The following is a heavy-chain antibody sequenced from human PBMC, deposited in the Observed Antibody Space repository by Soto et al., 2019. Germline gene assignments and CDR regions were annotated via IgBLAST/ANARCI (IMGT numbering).Heavy chain of an antibody. J-gene: IGHJ4*02. CDR2: VSDNGGRT. CDR3: AKDYWNTRYFDN. Sequence: RLSCPASGFTCSNYGMSCVRQAPGKGLEWVSAVSDNGGRTRYADSVKGRFTISRDNSQNTLYLQMLSLRADDTAIYYCAKDYWNTRYFDNWGQGTMVTVSS. CDR1: GFTCSNYG. V-gene: IGHV3-23*01. D-gene: IGHD1-1*01.